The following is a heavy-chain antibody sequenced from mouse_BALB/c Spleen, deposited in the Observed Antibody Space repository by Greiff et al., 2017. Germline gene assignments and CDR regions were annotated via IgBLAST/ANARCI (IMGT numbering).Heavy chain of an antibody. V-gene: IGHV5-4*02. CDR1: GFTFSDYY. CDR3: ARDRGEELEAMDY. Sequence: EVKVEESGGGLVKPGGSLKLSCAASGFTFSDYYMYWVRQTPEKRLEWVATISDGGSYTYYPDSVKGRFTISRDNAKNNLYLQMSSLKSEDTAMYYCARDRGEELEAMDYWGQGTSVTVSS. CDR2: ISDGGSYT. D-gene: IGHD3-3*01. J-gene: IGHJ4*01.